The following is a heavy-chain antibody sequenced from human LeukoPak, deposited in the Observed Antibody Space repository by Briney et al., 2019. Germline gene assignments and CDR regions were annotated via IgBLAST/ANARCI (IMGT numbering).Heavy chain of an antibody. CDR3: ARGLSRPAALPYYYYGMDV. CDR2: IYYTGTT. CDR1: AGSISSYY. V-gene: IGHV4-59*08. Sequence: SETLSLTCTVSAGSISSYYWNWLRQSPGKGLEWIGYIYYTGTTKYNPSLTSRVTISIDTSKNQFSLKLSSVTAADTAVYYCARGLSRPAALPYYYYGMDVWGQGTTVTVSS. J-gene: IGHJ6*02. D-gene: IGHD2-2*01.